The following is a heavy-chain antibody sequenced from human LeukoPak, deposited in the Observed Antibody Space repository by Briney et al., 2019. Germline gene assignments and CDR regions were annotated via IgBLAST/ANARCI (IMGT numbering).Heavy chain of an antibody. D-gene: IGHD5-24*01. J-gene: IGHJ4*02. CDR3: ANSWDGLHSTDARGSVGY. Sequence: GASVKVSCKTSGYTFTEYYIHWVRQAPGQGLEWMGWINPNSGGTNYAQKFQGRVTMTRDTSISTAYMELSRLRSDDTAVYYCANSWDGLHSTDARGSVGYWGQGTLVTVSS. V-gene: IGHV1-2*02. CDR1: GYTFTEYY. CDR2: INPNSGGT.